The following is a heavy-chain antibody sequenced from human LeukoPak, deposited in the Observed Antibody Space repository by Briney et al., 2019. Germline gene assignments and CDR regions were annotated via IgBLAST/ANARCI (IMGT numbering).Heavy chain of an antibody. CDR2: ISYDGSNK. Sequence: PGGSLRLSCAASGFTFSSYAMQWVRQAPGKGLVGVAVISYDGSNKYYADSVKGRFTISRDNSNNTVYLQMNNLRPEDTAVFYCARGQGYESYYYMGVWGKGTTVSVSS. J-gene: IGHJ6*03. CDR1: GFTFSSYA. D-gene: IGHD2-2*01. V-gene: IGHV3-30*04. CDR3: ARGQGYESYYYMGV.